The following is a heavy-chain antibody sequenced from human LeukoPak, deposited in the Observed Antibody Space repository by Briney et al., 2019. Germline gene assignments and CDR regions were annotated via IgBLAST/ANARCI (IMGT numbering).Heavy chain of an antibody. D-gene: IGHD2-2*02. CDR2: IYTSGST. CDR3: AREDHPQDCSSTSCYIGWFDP. V-gene: IGHV4-61*02. J-gene: IGHJ5*02. CDR1: GGSISSGSYY. Sequence: PSETLSLTCTVSGGSISSGSYYWSWIRQPAGKGLEWIGRIYTSGSTNYNPSLKSRVTISVDTSKNQFSLKLSSVTAADTAVYYCAREDHPQDCSSTSCYIGWFDPWGQGTLVTVSS.